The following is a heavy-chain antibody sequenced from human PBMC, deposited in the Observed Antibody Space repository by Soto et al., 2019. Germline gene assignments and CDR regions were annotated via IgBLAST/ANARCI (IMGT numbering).Heavy chain of an antibody. J-gene: IGHJ3*01. D-gene: IGHD6-19*01. V-gene: IGHV4-31*02. CDR3: RAVILTTKNILDL. Sequence: QMQLQESGPGLVKPSQTLSLTCTVSGGSIGGGGFYWTWVRLRPGEGLEWIGNIYDSGSAYYNPSLESRISMSIDTSKNQFSLSLTSVTVADTALYCARAVILTTKNILDLWGPGTMVAASS. CDR1: GGSIGGGGFY. CDR2: IYDSGSA.